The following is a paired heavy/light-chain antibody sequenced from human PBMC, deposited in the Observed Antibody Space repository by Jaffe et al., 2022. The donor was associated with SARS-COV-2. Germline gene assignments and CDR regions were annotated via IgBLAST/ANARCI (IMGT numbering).Light chain of an antibody. V-gene: IGKV1-16*02. Sequence: DIQMTQSPSSLSASIGDRVTITCRASQDISDYVAWYQQKPGGAPRSLIQTAASLQSGVPSKFSGSGSGTDFTLTISSLQPEDFATYYCQQSHSYPLTFGGGTKVEMK. CDR3: QQSHSYPLT. J-gene: IGKJ4*01. CDR2: TAA. CDR1: QDISDY.
Heavy chain of an antibody. CDR1: GGSISSMSYH. D-gene: IGHD2-2*02. CDR2: FRYGEGT. Sequence: QVQVQESGPGLVKPSETLSLTCTVSGGSISSMSYHWGWIRQPPGKGLEWVGSFRYGEGTYYTPSLKGRVTISVDTSKNQFSLHLSSVTAADTAVYYCARRATWLRYHWYFDLWGRGSLVTVSS. J-gene: IGHJ2*01. V-gene: IGHV4-39*01. CDR3: ARRATWLRYHWYFDL.